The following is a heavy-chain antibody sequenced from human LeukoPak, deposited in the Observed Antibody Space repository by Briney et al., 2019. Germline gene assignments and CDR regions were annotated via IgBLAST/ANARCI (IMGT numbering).Heavy chain of an antibody. V-gene: IGHV3-7*03. D-gene: IGHD5-24*01. CDR1: GFMFSSNW. CDR3: AKEGRSLQTY. CDR2: IKEGGTET. J-gene: IGHJ4*02. Sequence: PGGSLRLSCAASGFMFSSNWMSWVRLAPGKGLEWVANIKEGGTETYYVDSVKGRFTISRDNAKNSLYLQMNSLRVEDTVVYYCAKEGRSLQTYWGQGTLVTVSS.